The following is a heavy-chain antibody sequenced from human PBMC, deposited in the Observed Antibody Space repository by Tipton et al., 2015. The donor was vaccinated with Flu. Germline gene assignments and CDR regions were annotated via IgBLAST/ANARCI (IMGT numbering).Heavy chain of an antibody. Sequence: SLRLSCAASGFTFSDSAMNWVRQAPGKGLDWVSDIGGSGDNTHYADSVKGRFTISRDNSKNTLYLQMNSLRPEDTAIYYCAKDFNWGSTWGQGTLVTVAS. CDR1: GFTFSDSA. V-gene: IGHV3-23*01. CDR3: AKDFNWGST. D-gene: IGHD7-27*01. J-gene: IGHJ4*02. CDR2: IGGSGDNT.